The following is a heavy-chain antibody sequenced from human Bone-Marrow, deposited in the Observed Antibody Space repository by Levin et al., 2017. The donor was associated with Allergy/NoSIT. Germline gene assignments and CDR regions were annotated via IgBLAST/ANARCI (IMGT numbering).Heavy chain of an antibody. CDR1: GYTFSDYG. CDR2: INVNNGHT. Sequence: GESLKISCKASGYTFSDYGISWVRQAPGQGLEWMGWINVNNGHTNYVQKFQGRVTMTTDTSTRTAYMELRSLRSDDTAIYYCPTGFDYWGQGTLVTVSS. V-gene: IGHV1-18*01. CDR3: PTGFDY. J-gene: IGHJ4*02.